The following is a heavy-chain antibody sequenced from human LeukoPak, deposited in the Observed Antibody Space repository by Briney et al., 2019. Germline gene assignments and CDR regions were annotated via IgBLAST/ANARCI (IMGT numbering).Heavy chain of an antibody. CDR1: GYIFTGYY. D-gene: IGHD4-17*01. CDR3: ARGTGNYGDYVVY. Sequence: VASVKVSCKASGYIFTGYYMHWVRQAPGQGLEWMGRINPNSGGTNYAQKFQGRVTMTRDTSISTAYMELSRLRSDDTAVYYCARGTGNYGDYVVYWGQGTLVTVSS. CDR2: INPNSGGT. V-gene: IGHV1-2*06. J-gene: IGHJ4*02.